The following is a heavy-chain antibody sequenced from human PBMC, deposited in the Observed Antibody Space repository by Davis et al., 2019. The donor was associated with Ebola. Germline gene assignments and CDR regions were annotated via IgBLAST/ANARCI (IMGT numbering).Heavy chain of an antibody. J-gene: IGHJ4*02. CDR3: ARSRGIAARRFDY. V-gene: IGHV4-34*01. Sequence: MPSQTLSPTCPLHAASFRAYYWSWMRQPRGRGPECIGEINHSGSTNYNPSLKSRVTISVDTSKNQFSLNLSSVTAADTAVYYCARSRGIAARRFDYWGQGTLVTVSS. D-gene: IGHD6-6*01. CDR2: INHSGST. CDR1: AASFRAYY.